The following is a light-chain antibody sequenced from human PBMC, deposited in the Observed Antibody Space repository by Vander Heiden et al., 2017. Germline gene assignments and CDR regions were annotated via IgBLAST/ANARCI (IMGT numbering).Light chain of an antibody. CDR2: GAS. Sequence: EIILTQSPATLSLSPGASATLSCRASQSVSSNVAWYQQKPGQAPRLLIYGASTRATGIPARFSGSGSGTEFTLTISSLQSEDFAVYYCQQYNNWRTFGQGTKVEIK. V-gene: IGKV3-15*01. CDR3: QQYNNWRT. CDR1: QSVSSN. J-gene: IGKJ1*01.